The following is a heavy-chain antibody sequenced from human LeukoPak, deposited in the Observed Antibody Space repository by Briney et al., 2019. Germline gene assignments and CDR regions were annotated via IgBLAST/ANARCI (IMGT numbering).Heavy chain of an antibody. CDR2: ITSSSDSI. CDR3: ARDPGYSRPSSYGYFDH. D-gene: IGHD1-26*01. CDR1: GFTFSAYS. J-gene: IGHJ4*02. Sequence: GGSLRLSCATSGFTFSAYSMIWVRQTPGRGLECLSYITSSSDSIHYADSVRGRFTVSRDNAKNSLYLQMNSLRDEDTAVYYCARDPGYSRPSSYGYFDHWGQGTLATVSS. V-gene: IGHV3-48*02.